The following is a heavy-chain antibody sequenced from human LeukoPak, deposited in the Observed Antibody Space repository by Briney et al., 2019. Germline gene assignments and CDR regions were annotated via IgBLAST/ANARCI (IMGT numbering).Heavy chain of an antibody. V-gene: IGHV3-9*01. Sequence: PGRSLRLSCEASGFTFDDYAMHWVRQAPGKGLEWVSGISWNSGSIGYTDSVKGRFTISRDNAKNSLYLQMNSLRAEDTALYYCAKDRAGSGYPDAFDIWGQGTMVTVSS. J-gene: IGHJ3*02. D-gene: IGHD3-22*01. CDR1: GFTFDDYA. CDR3: AKDRAGSGYPDAFDI. CDR2: ISWNSGSI.